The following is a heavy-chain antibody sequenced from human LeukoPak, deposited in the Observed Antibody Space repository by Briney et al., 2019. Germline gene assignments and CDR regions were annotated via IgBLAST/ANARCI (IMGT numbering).Heavy chain of an antibody. V-gene: IGHV1-2*02. CDR2: INPNSGGT. CDR1: GYTFTGYY. CDR3: ARAPVLAVRGVYPLNFDY. Sequence: ASVKVSCKASGYTFTGYYMHWVRQAPGQGLKWMGWINPNSGGTNYAQKFQGRVTMTRDTSISTAYMELSRLRSDDTAVYYCARAPVLAVRGVYPLNFDYWGQGTLVTVSS. J-gene: IGHJ4*02. D-gene: IGHD3-10*01.